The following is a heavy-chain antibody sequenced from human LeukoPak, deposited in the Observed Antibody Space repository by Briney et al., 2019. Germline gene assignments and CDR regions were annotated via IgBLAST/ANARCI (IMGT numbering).Heavy chain of an antibody. CDR1: GFTFSSYS. V-gene: IGHV3-48*01. CDR2: ISHGSIRI. Sequence: GGPLRLSCAASGFTFSSYSMNWVRQAPGKGLEWISYISHGSIRIFYADFVEGRFTVSRDDAKNALYLQMNSLRVEDTAVYYCARDPGYSYAMDSWGQGTLVIVSS. CDR3: ARDPGYSYAMDS. J-gene: IGHJ5*01. D-gene: IGHD5-18*01.